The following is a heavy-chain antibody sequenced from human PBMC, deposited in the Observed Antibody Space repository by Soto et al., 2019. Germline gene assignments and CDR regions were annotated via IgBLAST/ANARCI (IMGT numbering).Heavy chain of an antibody. D-gene: IGHD1-1*01. V-gene: IGHV4-30-4*01. J-gene: IGHJ6*02. CDR3: DRALRLEPELYYYGMDD. CDR1: GDSISSGDYY. Sequence: PSETRALRCPVSGDSISSGDYYWSWIRQTRGKGLGWIGQIFYSGTKYYNPSLKSRLTISVERSKNHFSLRLTSVTAADTAVYYCDRALRLEPELYYYGMDDWGQGTTVNVSS. CDR2: IFYSGTK.